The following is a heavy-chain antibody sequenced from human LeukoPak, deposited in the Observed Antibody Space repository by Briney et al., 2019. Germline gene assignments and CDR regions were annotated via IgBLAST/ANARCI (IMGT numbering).Heavy chain of an antibody. CDR3: ARLTIFVNTFEI. Sequence: SETLSLTCTVSGGSISRYYWSRIRQPAGKGLEWIGRINTSGNTNYNPSLKSRVTMSVDTSGNQFSLKLSSVTAADTAIYYCARLTIFVNTFEIWGQGTMVTVSS. D-gene: IGHD3-3*01. J-gene: IGHJ3*02. CDR2: INTSGNT. CDR1: GGSISRYY. V-gene: IGHV4-4*07.